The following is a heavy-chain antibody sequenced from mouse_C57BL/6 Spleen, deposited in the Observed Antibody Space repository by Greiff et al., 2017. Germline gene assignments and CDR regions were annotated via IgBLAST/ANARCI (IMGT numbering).Heavy chain of an antibody. CDR2: IYPSDSET. CDR1: GYTFTSYW. CDR3: ARGRDPWYCDV. Sequence: QVQLQQPGAELVRPGSSVKLSCKASGYTFTSYWMDWVKQRPGQGLEWIGNIYPSDSETHYNQKFKDKATLTVDKSSSTAYMQLSSLTSEDSAVYYGARGRDPWYCDVWGTGTTVTVSS. V-gene: IGHV1-61*01. J-gene: IGHJ1*03.